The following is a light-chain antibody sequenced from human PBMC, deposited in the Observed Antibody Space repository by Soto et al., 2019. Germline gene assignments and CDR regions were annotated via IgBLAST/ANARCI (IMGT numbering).Light chain of an antibody. Sequence: IVMTQSPATLSVSPGERATLSCRASQSISTKLAWYQQKPGQAPRLLIYGASTRATGIPVRFSGSGSGTEFTLTSTSLQFEDFAVYYCQEYNDWRPITFGGGTKVEIK. J-gene: IGKJ4*01. CDR3: QEYNDWRPIT. CDR1: QSISTK. V-gene: IGKV3-15*01. CDR2: GAS.